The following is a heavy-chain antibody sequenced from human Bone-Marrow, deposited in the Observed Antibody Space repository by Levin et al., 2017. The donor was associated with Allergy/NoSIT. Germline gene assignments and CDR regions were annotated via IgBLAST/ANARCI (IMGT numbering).Heavy chain of an antibody. CDR2: INPNGRDK. J-gene: IGHJ4*02. D-gene: IGHD2-15*01. Sequence: QAGGSLRLSCAASGFTFSNFWMSWVRQAPGKGLEWVAHINPNGRDKNYVDSVKGRFTISRDNAKNSVYLQMDSLRGEDTAIYYCARDSWAGGFFDHWDQGTRVTVSS. V-gene: IGHV3-7*01. CDR1: GFTFSNFW. CDR3: ARDSWAGGFFDH.